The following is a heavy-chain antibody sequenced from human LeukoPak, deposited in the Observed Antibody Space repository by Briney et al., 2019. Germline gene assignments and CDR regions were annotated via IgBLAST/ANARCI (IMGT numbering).Heavy chain of an antibody. V-gene: IGHV3-21*04. CDR1: GFTFSSYS. J-gene: IGHJ4*02. D-gene: IGHD3-10*01. Sequence: GGSLRLSCAASGFTFSSYSMNWVRQAPGKGLEWVSSISSSSSYIYYADSVKGRFTISRDNSKNSLYLQMNSLRAEDAAVYYCARSYYLGPFDYWGQGTLVTVSS. CDR3: ARSYYLGPFDY. CDR2: ISSSSSYI.